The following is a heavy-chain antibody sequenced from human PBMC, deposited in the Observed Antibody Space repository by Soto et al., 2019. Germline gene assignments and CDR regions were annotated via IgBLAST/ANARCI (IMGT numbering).Heavy chain of an antibody. V-gene: IGHV4-39*01. CDR1: GGSISSSTSY. J-gene: IGHJ6*03. Sequence: QLQPQESGPGLVKPSETLSLTCTISGGSISSSTSYWGWIRQPPGKGLEWIGSINYSGSTYYSPSLKSRVAISADTSKTQSSLKLSSVTAADTAVYSCARLVNYYYYDMDVWGKGNIVSVSS. CDR2: INYSGST. CDR3: ARLVNYYYYDMDV.